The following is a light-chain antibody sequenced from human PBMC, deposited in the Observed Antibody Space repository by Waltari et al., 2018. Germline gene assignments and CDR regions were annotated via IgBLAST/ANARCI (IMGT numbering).Light chain of an antibody. CDR1: QSINNY. J-gene: IGKJ4*01. Sequence: DIQMTQSPSSLSASVGDRVTITCRASQSINNYLNWYQHKPGKAPKLLIYGAFNLQTGVPSRFSGRRSMTDLTLTIYSLQPEDFATYYCQQSYRSPHTFGGGTKVEIK. CDR3: QQSYRSPHT. CDR2: GAF. V-gene: IGKV1-39*01.